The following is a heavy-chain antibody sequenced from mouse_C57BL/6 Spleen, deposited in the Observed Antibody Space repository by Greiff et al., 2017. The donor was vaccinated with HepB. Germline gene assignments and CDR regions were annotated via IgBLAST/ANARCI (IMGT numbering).Heavy chain of an antibody. CDR3: ASGDGEGAMDY. CDR2: IWGVGST. Sequence: QAQLKESGPGLVAPSQSLSITCTVSGFSLTSYGVDWVRQSPGKGLEWLGVIWGVGSTNYNSALKSRLSISKDNSKSQVFLKMNSLQTDDTAMYYCASGDGEGAMDYWGQGTSVTVSS. D-gene: IGHD2-3*01. J-gene: IGHJ4*01. CDR1: GFSLTSYG. V-gene: IGHV2-6*01.